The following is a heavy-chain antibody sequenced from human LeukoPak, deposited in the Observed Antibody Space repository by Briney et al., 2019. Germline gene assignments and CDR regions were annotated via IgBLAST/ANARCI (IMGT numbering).Heavy chain of an antibody. CDR1: GYTFTDYY. D-gene: IGHD4-23*01. Sequence: ASVKVSCRASGYTFTDYYMHWVRQAPGQGLEWMGWLNPNTLVTNYAQHFQGRVSMTWDTSISTGYMDLHSLTSDDTAVYYCARKDGGRDRMDVWGQGTTVTVSS. CDR3: ARKDGGRDRMDV. J-gene: IGHJ6*02. V-gene: IGHV1-2*02. CDR2: LNPNTLVT.